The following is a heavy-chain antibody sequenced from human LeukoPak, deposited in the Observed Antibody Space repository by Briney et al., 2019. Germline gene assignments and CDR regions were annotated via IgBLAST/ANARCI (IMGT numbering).Heavy chain of an antibody. CDR3: ARVVTMIADYYFDY. J-gene: IGHJ4*02. Sequence: PGGSLRLSCAASGFTVSSNYMSCVRHSPEKGLECGSVIYSGGSTYYADSVKGRFTISRDNSKNTLYLQMNSLRAEDTAVYYCARVVTMIADYYFDYWGQGTLVTVSS. CDR1: GFTVSSNY. V-gene: IGHV3-66*01. D-gene: IGHD3-22*01. CDR2: IYSGGST.